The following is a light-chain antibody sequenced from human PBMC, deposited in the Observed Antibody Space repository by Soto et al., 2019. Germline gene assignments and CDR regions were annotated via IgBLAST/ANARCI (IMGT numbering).Light chain of an antibody. V-gene: IGKV3-15*01. CDR3: QQYNDWHPS. Sequence: EILLTQTPAILSASPGDAITLSCRASQRIGRDLAWYQQRRGQSPRLLMYGPSTRATGVPARFSGSGSGAESTLTISNLQAEDFAVYYCQQYNDWHPSFGGGTKVEI. CDR1: QRIGRD. J-gene: IGKJ4*01. CDR2: GPS.